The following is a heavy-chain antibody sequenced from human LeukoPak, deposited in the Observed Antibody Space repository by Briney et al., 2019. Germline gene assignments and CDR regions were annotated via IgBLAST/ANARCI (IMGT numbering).Heavy chain of an antibody. D-gene: IGHD6-19*01. CDR2: IYYSGST. J-gene: IGHJ4*02. CDR3: ARFKRAGGWSYFDY. CDR1: GGSISSYY. V-gene: IGHV4-59*01. Sequence: KPSETLSLICSVSGGSISSYYWSWIRQPPGKGLEWIGYIYYSGSTNYNPSLKSRVTISVDTSKNQFSLKLSSVTAADTAVYYCARFKRAGGWSYFDYWGQGTLVTVSS.